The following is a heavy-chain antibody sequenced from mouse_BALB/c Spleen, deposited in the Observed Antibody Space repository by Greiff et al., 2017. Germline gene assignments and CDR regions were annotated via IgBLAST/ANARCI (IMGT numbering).Heavy chain of an antibody. J-gene: IGHJ1*01. V-gene: IGHV1-63*02. CDR2: IYPGGGYT. CDR1: GYTFTNYW. CDR3: ASNDVWYFDV. D-gene: IGHD2-3*01. Sequence: VQLQQSGAELVRPGTSVKISCKASGYTFTNYWLGWVKQRPGHGLERIGDIYPGGGYTNYNEKFKGKATLTADTSSSTAYMQLSSLTSEDSAVYFCASNDVWYFDVWGAGTTVTVSS.